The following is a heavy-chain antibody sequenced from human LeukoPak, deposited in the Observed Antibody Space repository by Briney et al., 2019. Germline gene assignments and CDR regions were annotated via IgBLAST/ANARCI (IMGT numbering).Heavy chain of an antibody. Sequence: GGSLRLSCAASGFTFATYAMSWVRQPPGKGLEWVASISSRSNYIYYADSLKGRVTVSRDNARNSLFLQMTSLRAEDTAVYYCARDYLGFGESGFDYWGQGTQVIVSS. J-gene: IGHJ4*02. D-gene: IGHD3-10*01. CDR1: GFTFATYA. V-gene: IGHV3-21*01. CDR2: ISSRSNYI. CDR3: ARDYLGFGESGFDY.